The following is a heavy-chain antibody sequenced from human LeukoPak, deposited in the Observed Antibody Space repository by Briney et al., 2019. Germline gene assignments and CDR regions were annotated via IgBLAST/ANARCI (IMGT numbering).Heavy chain of an antibody. CDR2: MNPNSGNT. J-gene: IGHJ6*03. CDR3: ARGLATNPAYCGGDCYSHYYYYYMDV. V-gene: IGHV1-8*01. CDR1: GYTFTSYD. D-gene: IGHD2-21*02. Sequence: ASVKVSCKASGYTFTSYDINWVRQATGQGLEWMGWMNPNSGNTGYAQKSQGRVTMTRNTSISTAYMELSSLRSEDTAVYYCARGLATNPAYCGGDCYSHYYYYYMDVWGKGTTVTVSS.